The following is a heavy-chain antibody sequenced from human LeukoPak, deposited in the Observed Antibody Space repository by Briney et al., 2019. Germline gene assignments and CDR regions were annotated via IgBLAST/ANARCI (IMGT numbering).Heavy chain of an antibody. CDR3: ATGDAYNPGRPGVPDS. V-gene: IGHV3-74*01. Sequence: GGSLRLSCTASGFNFGNYWMLWVRQGPGKGLVWVSRISGNGIDTRYADSVKGRFIVSRDNAKNTVFLHLNGLTAEDTAVYYCATGDAYNPGRPGVPDSWGQGTLVTVSS. CDR2: ISGNGIDT. D-gene: IGHD5-24*01. J-gene: IGHJ5*01. CDR1: GFNFGNYW.